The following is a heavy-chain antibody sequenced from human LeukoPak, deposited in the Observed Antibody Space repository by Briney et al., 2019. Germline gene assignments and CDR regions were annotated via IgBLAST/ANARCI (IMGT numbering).Heavy chain of an antibody. CDR3: ARAVVGKEDLDY. Sequence: PERSLRLSCAASGFTFSIHAIHWVRQAPGKGLEWVAVISHDGSTKYYADSVRGRFTISRDNSKNTLYLQMDSLGAEDTAVYYCARAVVGKEDLDYWGQGTLVAVSS. V-gene: IGHV3-30*04. CDR2: ISHDGSTK. D-gene: IGHD6-19*01. CDR1: GFTFSIHA. J-gene: IGHJ4*02.